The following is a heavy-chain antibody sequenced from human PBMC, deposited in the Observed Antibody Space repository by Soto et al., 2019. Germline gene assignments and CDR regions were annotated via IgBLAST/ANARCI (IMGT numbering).Heavy chain of an antibody. D-gene: IGHD1-26*01. Sequence: QVQLVESGGGVVQPGRSLRLSCAASGFTFSSYAMHWVRQAPGKGLEWVAVISYDGSNKYYADSVKGRFTISRDNSKNTLYLQMNSLRAEDTAVYYCARESGGVGDLIDYWGQGTLVTVSS. CDR1: GFTFSSYA. J-gene: IGHJ4*02. V-gene: IGHV3-30-3*01. CDR2: ISYDGSNK. CDR3: ARESGGVGDLIDY.